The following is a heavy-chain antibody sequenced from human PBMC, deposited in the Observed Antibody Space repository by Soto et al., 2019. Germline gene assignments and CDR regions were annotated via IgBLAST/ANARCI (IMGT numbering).Heavy chain of an antibody. D-gene: IGHD2-15*01. J-gene: IGHJ3*02. CDR3: AKDIVVVIAAGDAFDI. Sequence: EVQLLESGGGLVQPGGSLRLSCAASGFTFSSYAMSWVRQAPGKGLEWVSAISGSGGSTYYADFVKGRFTISRDKSKNTLYLQMNSLRADDTAVYYCAKDIVVVIAAGDAFDIWGQGTVVTVSS. CDR1: GFTFSSYA. CDR2: ISGSGGST. V-gene: IGHV3-23*01.